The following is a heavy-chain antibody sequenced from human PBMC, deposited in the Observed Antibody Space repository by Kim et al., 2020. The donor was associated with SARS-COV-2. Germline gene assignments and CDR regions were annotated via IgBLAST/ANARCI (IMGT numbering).Heavy chain of an antibody. CDR2: IRSKANTYAA. D-gene: IGHD4-17*01. CDR1: GFTFSGST. J-gene: IGHJ2*01. V-gene: IGHV3-73*01. CDR3: TRYYGDYGWYFDL. Sequence: GGSLRLSCAASGFTFSGSTMHWVRQASGQGLEWVGLIRSKANTYAAIYAASVKGRFTISRDDSKNTAYLQMNSLRTEDTAIYYCTRYYGDYGWYFDLWGRGTLVTVSS.